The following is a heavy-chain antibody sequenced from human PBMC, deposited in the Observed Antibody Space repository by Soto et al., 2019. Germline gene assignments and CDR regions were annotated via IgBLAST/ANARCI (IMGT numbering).Heavy chain of an antibody. CDR3: ARAFRGGYYAY. Sequence: GESLRIHCKGPGFTFTSYWIGWVRQMPGKGPEWMGVSYGGDSDTGYSPSFEGQVTISADRSNSIAYLQWDSLKASDTALYYCARAFRGGYYAYWGQGALVTVSS. V-gene: IGHV5-51*01. CDR1: GFTFTSYW. CDR2: SYGGDSDT. J-gene: IGHJ4*02. D-gene: IGHD3-3*01.